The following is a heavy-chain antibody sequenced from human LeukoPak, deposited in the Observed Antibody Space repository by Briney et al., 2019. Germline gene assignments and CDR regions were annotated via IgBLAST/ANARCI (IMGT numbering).Heavy chain of an antibody. Sequence: ASVKVSCKASGGTFSSYAISWVRQAPGQELEWMGGIIPIFGTANYAQKFQGRVTITTDESTSTAYMELSSLRSEDTAVYYYARGPANYYYYYYMDVWGKGTTVTVSS. CDR2: IIPIFGTA. J-gene: IGHJ6*03. CDR1: GGTFSSYA. V-gene: IGHV1-69*05. CDR3: ARGPANYYYYYYMDV.